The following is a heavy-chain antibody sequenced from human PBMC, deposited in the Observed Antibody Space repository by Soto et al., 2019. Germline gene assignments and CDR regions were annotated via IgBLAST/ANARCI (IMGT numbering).Heavy chain of an antibody. J-gene: IGHJ4*02. CDR2: VYYTGTT. CDR3: ARDLAAVPRAFDY. Sequence: SETLSLTCTVSGGSISSYFYIWVRHPPGKGLEWIGSVYYTGTTDYNPSLKSRVTISVDTSKTQFSLNLRSVTAADTAVYYCARDLAAVPRAFDYWGRGTLVTVSS. V-gene: IGHV4-59*01. D-gene: IGHD6-13*01. CDR1: GGSISSYF.